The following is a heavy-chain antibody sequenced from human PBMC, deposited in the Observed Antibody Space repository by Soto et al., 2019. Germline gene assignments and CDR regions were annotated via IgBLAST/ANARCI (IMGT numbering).Heavy chain of an antibody. CDR1: GYTFTGYY. D-gene: IGHD5-12*01. CDR2: INPNSGGT. V-gene: IGHV1-2*04. J-gene: IGHJ4*02. CDR3: ARGSGYGDYYFDY. Sequence: GASVKVSCKASGYTFTGYYMHWVRQAPGQGLEWMGWINPNSGGTNYAQKFQGWVTMTRDTSISTAYTELSRLRSDDTAVYYCARGSGYGDYYFDYWGQGTLVTVSS.